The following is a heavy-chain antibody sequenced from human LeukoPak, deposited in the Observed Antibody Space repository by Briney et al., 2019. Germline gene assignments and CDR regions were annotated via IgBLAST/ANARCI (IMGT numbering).Heavy chain of an antibody. CDR2: IYYSGNT. Sequence: SETLSLTCTVSGVSISSSNSYWGWIRQPPGKGLEWIGSIYYSGNTYYNASLKSQVSISIDTSKNQFSLRLTSVTAADTAVYYCARGRKWLRFQAGAGWFDPWGQGTLVTVSS. CDR1: GVSISSSNSY. CDR3: ARGRKWLRFQAGAGWFDP. V-gene: IGHV4-39*01. D-gene: IGHD5-12*01. J-gene: IGHJ5*02.